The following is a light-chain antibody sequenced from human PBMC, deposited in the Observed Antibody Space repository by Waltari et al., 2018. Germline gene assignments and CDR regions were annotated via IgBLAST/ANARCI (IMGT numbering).Light chain of an antibody. CDR2: AAS. J-gene: IGKJ4*01. V-gene: IGKV3-20*01. Sequence: SSIYLNWYQQKPGQAPKLLIYAASTMATGVPDRFSGSGSGTDFTLTISRLQPEDFAVYYCQQNDGTVLTFGGGTKVEI. CDR3: QQNDGTVLT. CDR1: SSIY.